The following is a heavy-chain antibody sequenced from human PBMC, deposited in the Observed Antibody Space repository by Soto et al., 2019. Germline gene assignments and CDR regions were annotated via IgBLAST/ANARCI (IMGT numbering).Heavy chain of an antibody. D-gene: IGHD5-12*01. V-gene: IGHV4-39*01. CDR3: ARLWGGYDFFDY. CDR1: GGSISSSSYY. Sequence: PSETLSLTCTVSGGSISSSSYYWGWIRQPPGKGLEWIGSIYYSGSTYYNPSLKSRVTISVDTSKNQFSLKLSSVTAADTAVYYCARLWGGYDFFDYWGQGTLVTVSS. CDR2: IYYSGST. J-gene: IGHJ4*02.